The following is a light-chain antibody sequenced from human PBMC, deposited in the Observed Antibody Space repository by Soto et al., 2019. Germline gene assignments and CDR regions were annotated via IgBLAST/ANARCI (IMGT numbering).Light chain of an antibody. V-gene: IGLV2-8*01. CDR1: SSDVGAYNS. CDR2: QVN. CDR3: SSYAGSNTVYV. Sequence: QSALTQPPSASGSLGQSVTISCAGTSSDVGAYNSVSWYQQHPGKAPKLIIYQVNKRPSGVPDRFSGSKSGNTASLAVSGLQAEDEADYYCSSYAGSNTVYVFGTGTKLTVL. J-gene: IGLJ1*01.